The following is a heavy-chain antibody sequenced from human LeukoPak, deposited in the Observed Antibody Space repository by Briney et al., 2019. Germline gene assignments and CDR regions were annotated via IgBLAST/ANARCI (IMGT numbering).Heavy chain of an antibody. D-gene: IGHD1-1*01. CDR1: GYTFTSYF. CDR3: ARVSHNGSDY. J-gene: IGHJ4*02. CDR2: INPTGGST. Sequence: ASVKVSCKASGYTFTSYFMHWVRQAPGQGLEWMGIINPTGGSTTYAQKFQGRVSMTRHTSTSTVYMELSSLRSEDTAVFYCARVSHNGSDYWGQGTLVTVSS. V-gene: IGHV1-46*01.